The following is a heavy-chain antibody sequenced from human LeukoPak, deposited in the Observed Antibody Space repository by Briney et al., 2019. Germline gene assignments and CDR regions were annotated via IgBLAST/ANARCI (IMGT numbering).Heavy chain of an antibody. J-gene: IGHJ3*01. CDR1: GYSISSGYY. D-gene: IGHD6-25*01. CDR2: IYHSGST. Sequence: PSETLSLTCTVSGYSISSGYYWGWIRQPPGKGLEWIGSIYHSGSTYYNPSLKSRVTISVDTPKNQFSLKLSSVTAADTAVYYCARQGVQGLRPYLPGWGQGTMVTVSS. V-gene: IGHV4-38-2*02. CDR3: ARQGVQGLRPYLPG.